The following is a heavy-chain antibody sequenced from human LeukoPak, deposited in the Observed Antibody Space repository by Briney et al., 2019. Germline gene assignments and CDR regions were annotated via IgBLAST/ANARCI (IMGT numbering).Heavy chain of an antibody. CDR2: INSDGSST. V-gene: IGHV3-74*01. D-gene: IGHD2-2*01. CDR3: ASRYCSSTSCYYYYYMDV. Sequence: QPGGSLRLSRAASGFTFSSYWMHWVRQAPGKGLVWVSRINSDGSSTSYADSVKGRFTISRDNAKNTLYLQMNSLRAEDTAVYYCASRYCSSTSCYYYYYMDVWGKGTTVTVSS. J-gene: IGHJ6*03. CDR1: GFTFSSYW.